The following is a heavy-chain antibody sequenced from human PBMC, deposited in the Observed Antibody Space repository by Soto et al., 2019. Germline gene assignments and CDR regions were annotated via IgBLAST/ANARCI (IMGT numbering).Heavy chain of an antibody. V-gene: IGHV3-23*01. Sequence: GGSLRLSCAASGFTFSSYAMSWVRQAPGKGLEWVSAISGSGGSTYYADSVKGRFTISRDNSKNTLYLQMNSLRAEDTAVYYCAKDSLPYGDYVGNLDYWGQGTLVTVSS. D-gene: IGHD4-17*01. CDR1: GFTFSSYA. J-gene: IGHJ4*02. CDR3: AKDSLPYGDYVGNLDY. CDR2: ISGSGGST.